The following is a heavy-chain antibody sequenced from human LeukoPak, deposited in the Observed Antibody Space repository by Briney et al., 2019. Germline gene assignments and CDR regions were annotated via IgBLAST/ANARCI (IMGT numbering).Heavy chain of an antibody. CDR1: GFTFSSYG. CDR3: AKDPVATIVRLFDY. CDR2: ISGSGGST. J-gene: IGHJ4*02. V-gene: IGHV3-23*01. D-gene: IGHD5-12*01. Sequence: GGSLRLSCAASGFTFSSYGMSWVRQAPGKGLEWVSAISGSGGSTYYADSVKGRFTISRDNSKNTLYLQMNSLRAEDTAVYYCAKDPVATIVRLFDYWGQGTLVTVSS.